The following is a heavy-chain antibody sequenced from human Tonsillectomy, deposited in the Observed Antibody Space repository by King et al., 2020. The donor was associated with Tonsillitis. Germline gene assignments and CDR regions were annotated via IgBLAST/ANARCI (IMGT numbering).Heavy chain of an antibody. V-gene: IGHV3-30*03. D-gene: IGHD1-26*01. Sequence: VQLVESGGGVVQPGRSLRLSCAASGVTFSCCGMHWVRQAPGKGLEWVAVIAYDGSNKFYADSVKGRFTISRDDSKNTLYLQMNSLTTEDTAVYYCARDISGSYSWQHWGQGTVVTVSS. J-gene: IGHJ1*01. CDR3: ARDISGSYSWQH. CDR1: GVTFSCCG. CDR2: IAYDGSNK.